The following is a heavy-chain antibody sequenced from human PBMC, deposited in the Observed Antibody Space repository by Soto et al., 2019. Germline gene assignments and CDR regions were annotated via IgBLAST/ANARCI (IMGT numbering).Heavy chain of an antibody. J-gene: IGHJ4*02. D-gene: IGHD2-21*01. V-gene: IGHV1-69*08. Sequence: QVQLVQSGAEVKKPGSSVKVSCKASGGTFSSYTISWVRQAPGQGLEWMGRIIPILGIANYAQKFQGRVTITADKSTSTASMELSSLRSEDTAVYYCARDVVDREDYWGQGTLVTVSS. CDR2: IIPILGIA. CDR3: ARDVVDREDY. CDR1: GGTFSSYT.